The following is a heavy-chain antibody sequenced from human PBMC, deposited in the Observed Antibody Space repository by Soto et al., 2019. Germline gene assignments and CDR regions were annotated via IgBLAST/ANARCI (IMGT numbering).Heavy chain of an antibody. D-gene: IGHD6-13*01. V-gene: IGHV1-46*03. CDR3: TRSIITTAGTDAFDL. Sequence: QVQLVQSGAEVKKPGASVRVSCKASAYTFTSYYVHWVRQAPGQGPEWMGRINPSRGSTDYAQKFQGRVTMTRDTSTTTVYMELSSLRSEDTAIYYCTRSIITTAGTDAFDLWGQGTLVTVSS. J-gene: IGHJ3*01. CDR1: AYTFTSYY. CDR2: INPSRGST.